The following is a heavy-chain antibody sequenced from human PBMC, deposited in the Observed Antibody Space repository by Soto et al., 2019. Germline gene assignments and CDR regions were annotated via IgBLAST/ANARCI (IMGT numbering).Heavy chain of an antibody. Sequence: PSETLSLTCTVSGGSVSSGSYYWSWIRQPPGKGLEWIGYIYYSGSTNYNPSLKSRVTISVDTSKNQFSLKLSSVTAADTAVYYCARNDYSLFYYYYGMDVWGQGTTVTXSS. V-gene: IGHV4-61*01. J-gene: IGHJ6*02. CDR3: ARNDYSLFYYYYGMDV. CDR2: IYYSGST. D-gene: IGHD5-12*01. CDR1: GGSVSSGSYY.